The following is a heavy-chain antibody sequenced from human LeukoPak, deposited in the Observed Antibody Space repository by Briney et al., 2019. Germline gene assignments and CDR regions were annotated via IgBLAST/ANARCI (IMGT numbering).Heavy chain of an antibody. J-gene: IGHJ6*02. D-gene: IGHD3-10*01. V-gene: IGHV3-33*01. CDR1: GFTFSSYG. CDR2: IWYDGSNK. Sequence: PGRSLRLSCAASGFTFSSYGMHWVRQAPGKGPEWVAVIWYDGSNKYYADSVKGRFTISRDNSKNTLYLQMNSLRAEDTAVYYCARGREGSYTPYDYGMDVWGQGTTVTVSS. CDR3: ARGREGSYTPYDYGMDV.